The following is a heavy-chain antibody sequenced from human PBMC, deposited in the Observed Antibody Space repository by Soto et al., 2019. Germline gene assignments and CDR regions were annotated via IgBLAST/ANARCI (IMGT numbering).Heavy chain of an antibody. CDR2: FDPEDGET. J-gene: IGHJ6*02. V-gene: IGHV1-24*01. CDR3: ATETPPITIFGVVPSDYYYGMDV. Sequence: ASVKVSCKVSGYTLTELSMHWVRQAPGKGLERMGGFDPEDGETIYAQKFQGRVTMTEDTSTDTAYMELSSLRSEDTAVYYCATETPPITIFGVVPSDYYYGMDVWGQGTTVTVSS. D-gene: IGHD3-3*01. CDR1: GYTLTELS.